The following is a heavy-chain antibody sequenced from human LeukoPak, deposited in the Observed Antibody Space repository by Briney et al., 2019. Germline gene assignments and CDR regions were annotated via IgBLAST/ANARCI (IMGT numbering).Heavy chain of an antibody. D-gene: IGHD1/OR15-1a*01. CDR3: ARLRGRQTTDAFDI. J-gene: IGHJ3*02. CDR1: GYSFNTYW. Sequence: GESLKISCKGSGYSFNTYWIGWVRQMPGKGLEWMGIIYPGDSDTKYSPSFQGQVTISADKSISTAYLQWSSLKASDTAMYYCARLRGRQTTDAFDIWGQGTMVTVSS. CDR2: IYPGDSDT. V-gene: IGHV5-51*01.